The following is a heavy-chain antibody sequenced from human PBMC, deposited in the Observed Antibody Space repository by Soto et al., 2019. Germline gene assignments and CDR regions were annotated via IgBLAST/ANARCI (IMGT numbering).Heavy chain of an antibody. V-gene: IGHV4-34*01. CDR3: ARGYYDFWSGFPSMDV. D-gene: IGHD3-3*01. Sequence: QVQLQQWGAGLLRPSETLSLTCAVYGESFTGYYWSWIRQPPGAGLEWIGEINHSGTTNYNPSLKGRVIISVDTSKNQFSLKLSSVAAADTAVYYCARGYYDFWSGFPSMDVWGKGTTVTVSS. CDR1: GESFTGYY. J-gene: IGHJ6*03. CDR2: INHSGTT.